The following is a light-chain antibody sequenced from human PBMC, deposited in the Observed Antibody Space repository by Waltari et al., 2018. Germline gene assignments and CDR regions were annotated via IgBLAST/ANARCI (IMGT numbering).Light chain of an antibody. CDR1: NSDVGGYKY. V-gene: IGLV2-11*01. CDR3: CSYAGSYTTSVV. J-gene: IGLJ2*01. CDR2: DVG. Sequence: QSALTQPRSVSGSPGQSVTIACTGTNSDVGGYKYVSWYQHHPGKAPKLMIYDVGKRPSGVPDRFSVSKSGNTASLTISGLQAEDEGDYYCCSYAGSYTTSVVFGGGTRLTVL.